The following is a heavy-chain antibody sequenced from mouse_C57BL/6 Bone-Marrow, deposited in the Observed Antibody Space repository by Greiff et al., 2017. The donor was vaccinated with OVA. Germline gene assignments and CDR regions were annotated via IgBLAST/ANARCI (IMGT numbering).Heavy chain of an antibody. Sequence: EVNLVESGGGLVKPGGSLKLSCAASGFTFSSYAMSWVRQTPEKRLEWVATISDGGSYTYYPDNVTGRFTISRDNAKNNLYLQMSHLKSKDTAMYYCARLTTVVAVYAMDYWGQGTSVTVSS. V-gene: IGHV5-4*03. CDR3: ARLTTVVAVYAMDY. CDR1: GFTFSSYA. CDR2: ISDGGSYT. J-gene: IGHJ4*01. D-gene: IGHD1-1*01.